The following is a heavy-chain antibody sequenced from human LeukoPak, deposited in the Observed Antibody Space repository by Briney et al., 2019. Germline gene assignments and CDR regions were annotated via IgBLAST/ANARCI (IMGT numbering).Heavy chain of an antibody. V-gene: IGHV3-21*01. CDR2: ISRRSTYI. Sequence: NPGGSLRPSCAASGFTFSSYTMNWVRQAPGKGLEWVSSISRRSTYIYYADSVKGRFTISRDNAKNSLYLQMNSLRAEDTAVYYCAHLPSSGTGIVDYWGQGTLVTVSS. CDR3: AHLPSSGTGIVDY. J-gene: IGHJ4*02. D-gene: IGHD3-10*01. CDR1: GFTFSSYT.